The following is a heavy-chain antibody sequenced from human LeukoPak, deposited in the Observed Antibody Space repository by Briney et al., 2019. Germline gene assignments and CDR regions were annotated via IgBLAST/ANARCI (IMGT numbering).Heavy chain of an antibody. CDR1: GGSISSSSYY. V-gene: IGHV4-39*07. CDR2: IYYSGST. CDR3: AREGGWLRFVLRS. Sequence: SETLSLTCTVSGGSISSSSYYWGWIRQPPGTGLEWIGSIYYSGSTYYNPSLKSRVTISVDTSKNQFSLRLSSVTAADTAVYYCAREGGWLRFVLRSWGQGTLVTVSS. D-gene: IGHD5-12*01. J-gene: IGHJ5*02.